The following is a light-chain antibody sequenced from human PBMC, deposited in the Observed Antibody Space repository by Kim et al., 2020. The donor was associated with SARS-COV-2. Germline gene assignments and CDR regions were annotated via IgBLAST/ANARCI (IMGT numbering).Light chain of an antibody. CDR1: QGISSY. CDR3: QQYNSYPRT. J-gene: IGKJ1*01. CDR2: AAS. V-gene: IGKV1-8*01. Sequence: ASTGDRVTITCRASQGISSYLAWYQQKPGKAPKLLIYAASTLQSGVPSRFSGSGSGTDFTLTISCLQSEDFATYYCQQYNSYPRTFGQGTQVEIK.